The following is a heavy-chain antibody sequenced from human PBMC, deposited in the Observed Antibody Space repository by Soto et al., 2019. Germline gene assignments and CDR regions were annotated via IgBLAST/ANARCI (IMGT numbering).Heavy chain of an antibody. J-gene: IGHJ4*02. CDR3: ATRYSYVHF. CDR1: GYAFTGYY. D-gene: IGHD5-18*01. CDR2: INPNSGDT. Sequence: ASVKVSCKSSGYAFTGYYIHWVRQAPGQGLEWMGWINPNSGDTNYARKFQGRVTMTRDTSFSTAYMELSSLRSDDTAVYYCATRYSYVHFWGQGTLVTV. V-gene: IGHV1-2*02.